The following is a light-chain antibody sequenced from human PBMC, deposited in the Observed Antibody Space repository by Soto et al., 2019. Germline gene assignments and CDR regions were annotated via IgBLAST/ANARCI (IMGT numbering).Light chain of an antibody. CDR2: DVS. Sequence: QSALTQPRLVSGSPGHAVTISCSGTSIDVGGYNDVSWYQQHPGKAPKLMIYDVSKRPSGVPDRFSGSKSGKTASLTISGRQPAHEADYFCCSYAVSFYVSGTGTKVTVL. CDR1: SIDVGGYND. V-gene: IGLV2-11*01. J-gene: IGLJ1*01. CDR3: CSYAVSFYV.